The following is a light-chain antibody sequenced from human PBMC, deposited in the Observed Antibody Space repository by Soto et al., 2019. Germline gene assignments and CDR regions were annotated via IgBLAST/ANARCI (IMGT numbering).Light chain of an antibody. J-gene: IGLJ1*01. V-gene: IGLV2-23*02. CDR1: SSDVGSYNL. Sequence: QSALTQPASVSGSPGQSITISCTGTSSDVGSYNLVSWYQQHPGKAPKLMIYEVSKRPSGVSNRFSGSTSGNTASLTISRLQAEDEADYYCCSHAGSTTFPNPVFGTWTK. CDR3: CSHAGSTTFPNPV. CDR2: EVS.